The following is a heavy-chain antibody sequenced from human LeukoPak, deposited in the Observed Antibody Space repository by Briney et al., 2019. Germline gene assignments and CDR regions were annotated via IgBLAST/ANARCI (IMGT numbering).Heavy chain of an antibody. CDR3: ARHWGVLDY. CDR1: GFTFSDYY. Sequence: PGGSLRLSCAASGFTFSDYYMSWIRQPPGKGLEWIGEINHSGSTNYNPSLKSRVTISVDTSENQFSLKLSSETAADTAVYYCARHWGVLDYWGQGTLVTVSS. V-gene: IGHV4-34*01. CDR2: INHSGST. D-gene: IGHD7-27*01. J-gene: IGHJ4*02.